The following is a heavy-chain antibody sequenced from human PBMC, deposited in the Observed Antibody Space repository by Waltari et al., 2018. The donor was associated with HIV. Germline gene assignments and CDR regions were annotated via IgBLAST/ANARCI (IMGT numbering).Heavy chain of an antibody. J-gene: IGHJ5*02. CDR3: ARGPLKYASSAGWYDP. CDR1: GFSVSSVS. V-gene: IGHV3-53*02. CDR2: ISSGDSI. D-gene: IGHD2-2*01. Sequence: QLVETGGGLIQPGGSLRLSCTASGFSVSSVSTSWVRQAPGKGLEWVSFISSGDSIYYADSVKGRFTISRDSSKNTLFLQMNSLTAEDTAVYYCARGPLKYASSAGWYDPWGQGTLVTVSS.